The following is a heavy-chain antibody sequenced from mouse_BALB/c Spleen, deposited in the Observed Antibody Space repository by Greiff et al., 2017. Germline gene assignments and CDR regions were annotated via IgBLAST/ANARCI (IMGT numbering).Heavy chain of an antibody. D-gene: IGHD3-3*01. CDR3: ARQEGLDY. J-gene: IGHJ2*01. CDR1: GFTFSSYG. CDR2: ISSGGSYT. V-gene: IGHV5-6*01. Sequence: EVHLVESGGDLVKPGGSLKLSCAASGFTFSSYGMSWVRQTPDKRLEWVATISSGGSYTYYPDSVKGRFTISRDNAKNTLYLQMSSLKSEDTAMYYCARQEGLDYWGQGTTLTVSS.